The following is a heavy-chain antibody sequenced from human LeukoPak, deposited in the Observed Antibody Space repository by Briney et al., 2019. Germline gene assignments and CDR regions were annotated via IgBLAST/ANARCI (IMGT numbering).Heavy chain of an antibody. D-gene: IGHD2-2*02. CDR2: IYTSGST. J-gene: IGHJ3*02. Sequence: PSETLSLTCIVSGGSISSGNYYWSWIRQPAGKGLEWIGRIYTSGSTNYNPSLKSRLTISLDTSKNQFSLKLSSVTAADTAVYYCARRDIVVVPAAIGAGAFDIWGQGTMVTVSS. CDR1: GGSISSGNYY. V-gene: IGHV4-61*02. CDR3: ARRDIVVVPAAIGAGAFDI.